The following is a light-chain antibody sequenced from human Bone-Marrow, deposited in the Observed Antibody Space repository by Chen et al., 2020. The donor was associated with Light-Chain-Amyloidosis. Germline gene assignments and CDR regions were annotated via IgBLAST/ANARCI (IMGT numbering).Light chain of an antibody. J-gene: IGKJ4*01. CDR3: QQYGGSST. CDR2: GAS. CDR1: QSVSSSY. Sequence: EIVLTQSPGTLSLSPGERATLSCRASQSVSSSYLAWYQQKPGQAPRLLIYGASIRATGIPDRFSGSGYGTDFTLTISRLEPEDFAVYYCQQYGGSSTFGGGTKVEIK. V-gene: IGKV3-20*01.